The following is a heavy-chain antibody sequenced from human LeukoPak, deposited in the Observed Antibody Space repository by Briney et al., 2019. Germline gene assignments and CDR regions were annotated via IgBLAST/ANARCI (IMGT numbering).Heavy chain of an antibody. V-gene: IGHV3-23*01. J-gene: IGHJ6*03. CDR1: GITFSSYA. CDR3: AKSPHCTNGVCYLSYYYYMDV. Sequence: GGSLRLSCAASGITFSSYAMSWVSQAPGKGLEWVSAISGSGGSTYYADSVKGRFTISRDNSKNTLYLQMNSLRAEDTAVYYCAKSPHCTNGVCYLSYYYYMDVWGKGTTVTVSS. D-gene: IGHD2-8*01. CDR2: ISGSGGST.